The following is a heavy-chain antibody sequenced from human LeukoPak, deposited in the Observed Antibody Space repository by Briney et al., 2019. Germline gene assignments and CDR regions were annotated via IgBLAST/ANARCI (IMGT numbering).Heavy chain of an antibody. CDR3: SSEVYTRTWLVRHFYH. CDR1: GYSISSGNY. CDR2: IYNSGTT. D-gene: IGHD2-2*02. Sequence: SETLSLTCNVSGYSISSGNYWGWIRQPPGKGPEWIGSIYNSGTTYYNPSLMSRVTVSVDTSKNQFSLKLTSVTAADTAIYYCSSEVYTRTWLVRHFYHWGQGTLVTVSS. J-gene: IGHJ1*01. V-gene: IGHV4-38-2*02.